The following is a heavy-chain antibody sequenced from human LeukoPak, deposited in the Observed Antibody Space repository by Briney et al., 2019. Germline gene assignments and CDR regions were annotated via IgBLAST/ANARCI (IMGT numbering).Heavy chain of an antibody. CDR1: GGSITSFY. CDR3: ARHTGNGDYGLDY. V-gene: IGHV4-59*08. J-gene: IGHJ4*02. D-gene: IGHD4-17*01. CDR2: IDYSGST. Sequence: SETLSLTCTLSGGSITSFYWSWIRQPPGKGLEWIGYIDYSGSTNYNPSLKSRITVSVHTSRSQFSLELTSVTAADTAMYYCARHTGNGDYGLDYWGQGTLVTVSS.